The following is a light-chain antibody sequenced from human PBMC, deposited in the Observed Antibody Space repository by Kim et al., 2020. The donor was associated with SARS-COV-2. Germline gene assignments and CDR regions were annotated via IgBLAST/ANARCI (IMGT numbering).Light chain of an antibody. V-gene: IGLV4-69*01. Sequence: QLVLTQSPSASASLGASVKLTCTLSSGHSPYAIAWHQQQPEKGPRYLMKLNSDGSHSKGDGIPDRFSGSSSGAERYLIISSLQSEDEADYYCQTWGTGMVFGGGTQLTVL. J-gene: IGLJ3*02. CDR3: QTWGTGMV. CDR1: SGHSPYA. CDR2: LNSDGSH.